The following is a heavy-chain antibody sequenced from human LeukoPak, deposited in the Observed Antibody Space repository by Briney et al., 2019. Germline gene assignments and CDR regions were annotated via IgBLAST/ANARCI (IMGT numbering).Heavy chain of an antibody. CDR3: ARVAAAGSRDFDY. J-gene: IGHJ4*02. D-gene: IGHD6-13*01. Sequence: SETLSLTCTVSGGSISSGGYYWSWIRQHPGKGLEWIGYIYYSGSTYYNPSLKSRVTISVDTSKNQFSLKLSSVTAADTAVYYCARVAAAGSRDFDYWGQGTLDTVSS. CDR2: IYYSGST. V-gene: IGHV4-31*03. CDR1: GGSISSGGYY.